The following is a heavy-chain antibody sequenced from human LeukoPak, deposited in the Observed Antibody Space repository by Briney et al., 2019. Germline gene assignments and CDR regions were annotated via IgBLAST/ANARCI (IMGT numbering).Heavy chain of an antibody. CDR1: GFTVSSNY. V-gene: IGHV3-53*01. CDR3: AKDLRGSGSRAYYYFDY. J-gene: IGHJ4*02. CDR2: IYSGGST. D-gene: IGHD1-26*01. Sequence: GGSLRLSCAASGFTVSSNYMSWVRQAPGKGLEWVSVIYSGGSTYYADSVKGRFTISRDNSKNTLYLQMNSLRAEDTAVYYCAKDLRGSGSRAYYYFDYWGQGTLVAVSS.